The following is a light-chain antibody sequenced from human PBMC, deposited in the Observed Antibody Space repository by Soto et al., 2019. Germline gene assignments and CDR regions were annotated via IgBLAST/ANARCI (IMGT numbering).Light chain of an antibody. CDR2: EVS. Sequence: QSVLTQPPSASGSPGQSVTISCTGTSSDVGGYNYVSWYQQHTGKAPKLMIYEVSKRPSGVPDRFSGSKSGNTASLTVSGLHAEDEADYYCSSYACSNNLVFGGGTKLTVL. J-gene: IGLJ2*01. CDR1: SSDVGGYNY. V-gene: IGLV2-8*01. CDR3: SSYACSNNLV.